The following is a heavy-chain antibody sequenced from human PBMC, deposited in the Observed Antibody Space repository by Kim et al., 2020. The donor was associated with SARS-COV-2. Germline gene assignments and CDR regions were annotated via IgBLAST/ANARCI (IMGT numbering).Heavy chain of an antibody. V-gene: IGHV3-74*01. CDR1: GFTFSSYW. Sequence: GGSLRLSCAASGFTFSSYWMHWVRQAPGKGLVWVSRINSDGSSTSYADSVKGRFTISRDNAKNTLYLQMNSLRAEDTAVYYCARLGEYDYVWGSYRYAGEDYWGQGTTVTVSS. J-gene: IGHJ4*02. CDR2: INSDGSST. CDR3: ARLGEYDYVWGSYRYAGEDY. D-gene: IGHD3-16*02.